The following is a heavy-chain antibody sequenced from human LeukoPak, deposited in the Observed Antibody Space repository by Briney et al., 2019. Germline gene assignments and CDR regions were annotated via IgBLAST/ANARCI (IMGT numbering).Heavy chain of an antibody. Sequence: ASVMVSCKTSGYTFTSYGISWVRQAPGQGLEWMGWISAYNGNTNYAQKVQGRVTMTTDTSTSTAYMELRSLRSDDTAVYYCARDSRITMVRGVIGGVWFDPWGQGTLVTVSS. V-gene: IGHV1-18*01. D-gene: IGHD3-10*01. J-gene: IGHJ5*02. CDR2: ISAYNGNT. CDR1: GYTFTSYG. CDR3: ARDSRITMVRGVIGGVWFDP.